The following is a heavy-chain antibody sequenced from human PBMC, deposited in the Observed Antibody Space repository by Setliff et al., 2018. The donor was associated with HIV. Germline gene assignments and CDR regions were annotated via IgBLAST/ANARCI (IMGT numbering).Heavy chain of an antibody. D-gene: IGHD3-16*02. V-gene: IGHV1-3*01. CDR3: ARDRIPKRGYTYREPDFDS. J-gene: IGHJ4*02. CDR1: GGSSSDYV. Sequence: ASVKVSCKTSGGSSSDYVIGWVRQAPGQSLEWMGGVNPRSEAADRSQKFQDRVTITRDTSASTGYMEVNSLRPEDTAVYYCARDRIPKRGYTYREPDFDSWGQGTLVTVSS. CDR2: VNPRSEAA.